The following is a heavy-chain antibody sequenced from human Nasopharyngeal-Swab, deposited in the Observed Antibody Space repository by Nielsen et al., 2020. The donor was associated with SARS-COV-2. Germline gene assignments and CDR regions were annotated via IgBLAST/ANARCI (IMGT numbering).Heavy chain of an antibody. CDR2: IYHSGST. CDR1: GGSISSSNW. J-gene: IGHJ3*02. CDR3: ASFYYGSSGSVGAFDI. V-gene: IGHV4-4*02. D-gene: IGHD3-22*01. Sequence: SETLSLTCAVSGGSISSSNWWSWLRQPPGKGLEWIGEIYHSGSTNYDPSLKSRITISVDKSKNQFSLKLSSVTAADTAVYYCASFYYGSSGSVGAFDIWGQGAMVTVSS.